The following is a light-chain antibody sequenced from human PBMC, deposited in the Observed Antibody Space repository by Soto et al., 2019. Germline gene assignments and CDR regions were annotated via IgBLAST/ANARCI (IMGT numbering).Light chain of an antibody. J-gene: IGKJ4*01. CDR3: QQYATSPLT. V-gene: IGKV3D-20*01. Sequence: EIVLTQSPATLSLSPGEKTTLSCGASQSVANNYLAWYQRKPGLAPRLLIFDASRRATGIPDRFSGSGSGTDFTLTISRLEPEEFAVYYCQQYATSPLTFGGGTKVDIK. CDR1: QSVANNY. CDR2: DAS.